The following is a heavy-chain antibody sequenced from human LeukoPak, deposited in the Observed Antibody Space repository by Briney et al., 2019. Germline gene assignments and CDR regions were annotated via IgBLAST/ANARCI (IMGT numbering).Heavy chain of an antibody. CDR3: ARDVDSNSSGWFDP. J-gene: IGHJ5*02. CDR1: GYTFTNYY. V-gene: IGHV1-46*01. D-gene: IGHD6-6*01. CDR2: INPSGGAT. Sequence: GASVKVSCKASGYTFTNYYMHWVRQAPGQGLEWMGIINPSGGATSYAQKFQGRVNMTRDMSTSTVYMDLSSLRSEDTAVYYCARDVDSNSSGWFDPWGQGTLVTVSS.